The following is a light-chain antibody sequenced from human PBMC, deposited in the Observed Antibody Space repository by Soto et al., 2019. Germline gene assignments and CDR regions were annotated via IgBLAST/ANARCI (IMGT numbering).Light chain of an antibody. CDR2: DAS. Sequence: DIQMTQSPSTLSASVGDRVNITCRASQTIRNWLAWYQQKPGKAPKLLIYDASSLDSGVPSRFSGSGSETKFTLTISSLQPDDFATYYCQQYNSYSPTFGQGTKVEIK. CDR1: QTIRNW. CDR3: QQYNSYSPT. V-gene: IGKV1-5*01. J-gene: IGKJ1*01.